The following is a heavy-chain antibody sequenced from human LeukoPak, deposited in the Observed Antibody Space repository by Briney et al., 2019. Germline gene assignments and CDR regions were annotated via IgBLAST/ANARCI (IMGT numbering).Heavy chain of an antibody. V-gene: IGHV3-53*01. J-gene: IGHJ4*02. D-gene: IGHD2/OR15-2a*01. Sequence: PGGSLRLSCAASGFTVSSNYMSWVRQAPGKGLEWVSVIYSGGSTYYADSVKGRFTISRDNSKNTLYLQMNSLRAEDTAVYYCARGRMTVLYYFDYWGQGTLVTVSS. CDR2: IYSGGST. CDR3: ARGRMTVLYYFDY. CDR1: GFTVSSNY.